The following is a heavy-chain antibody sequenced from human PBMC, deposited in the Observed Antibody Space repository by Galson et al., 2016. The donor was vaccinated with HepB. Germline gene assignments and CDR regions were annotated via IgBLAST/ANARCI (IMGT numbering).Heavy chain of an antibody. J-gene: IGHJ4*02. V-gene: IGHV4/OR15-8*02. Sequence: KGLEWIGQIYHTGPTKYNPSLKSRLTISRGKSKNEFSLRLTSVTAADTAVYFCAKALRPSGPDDFFDAWGRGTLVTVSS. CDR2: IYHTGPT. D-gene: IGHD2-15*01. CDR3: AKALRPSGPDDFFDA.